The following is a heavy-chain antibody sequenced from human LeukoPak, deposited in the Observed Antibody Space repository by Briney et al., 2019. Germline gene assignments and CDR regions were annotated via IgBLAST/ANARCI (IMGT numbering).Heavy chain of an antibody. CDR3: ARRLVMGSNWFDP. Sequence: SETLSLTCTVSGGSISSYYWSWIRQPPGKGLEWIGYIYYSGSTNYNPSLKSRVTISVDTSKNQFSLKLSSVTAADTAVYYCARRLVMGSNWFDPWGQGTLVTVSS. J-gene: IGHJ5*02. D-gene: IGHD3-22*01. CDR1: GGSISSYY. V-gene: IGHV4-59*08. CDR2: IYYSGST.